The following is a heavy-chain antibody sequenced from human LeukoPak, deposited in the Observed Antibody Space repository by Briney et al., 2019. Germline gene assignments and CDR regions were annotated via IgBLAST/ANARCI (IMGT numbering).Heavy chain of an antibody. J-gene: IGHJ6*03. CDR2: INHSGST. Sequence: SETLSLTCAVYGGSFSGYYWSWIRQPPGKGLEWIGEINHSGSTNYNPSLKSRVTISVDTSKNQFSLKLSSVTAADTAVYYCARGRTTITPSGVSFRDYYYYYYMDVWGKGTTVTVSS. CDR1: GGSFSGYY. V-gene: IGHV4-34*01. CDR3: ARGRTTITPSGVSFRDYYYYYYMDV. D-gene: IGHD5-12*01.